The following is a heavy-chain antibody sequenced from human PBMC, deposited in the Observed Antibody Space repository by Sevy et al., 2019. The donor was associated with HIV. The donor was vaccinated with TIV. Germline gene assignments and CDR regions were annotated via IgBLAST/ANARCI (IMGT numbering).Heavy chain of an antibody. CDR2: ISYDGSNK. Sequence: GGSLRLSCAASGFTFSSYAMHWVRQAPGKGLEWVAVISYDGSNKYYADSVKGRFTISRDNSKNTQYLQMNSLRAEDTAVYYCARAFYYGSGSYYTNFDYWGQGTLVTVSS. CDR1: GFTFSSYA. J-gene: IGHJ4*02. CDR3: ARAFYYGSGSYYTNFDY. D-gene: IGHD3-10*01. V-gene: IGHV3-30-3*01.